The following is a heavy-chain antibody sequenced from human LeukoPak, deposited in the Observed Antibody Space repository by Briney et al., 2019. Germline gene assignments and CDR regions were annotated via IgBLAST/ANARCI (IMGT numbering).Heavy chain of an antibody. V-gene: IGHV1-69*05. D-gene: IGHD5-24*01. Sequence: SVKVSCKXSGGTFSSYAISWVRQSPGQGLEWMGGIIPIFGTANYAQKFQGRVTITTDESTSTAYMELSSLRSEDTAVYYCARSADGYNWGYFDYWGQGTLVTVSS. CDR3: ARSADGYNWGYFDY. J-gene: IGHJ4*02. CDR1: GGTFSSYA. CDR2: IIPIFGTA.